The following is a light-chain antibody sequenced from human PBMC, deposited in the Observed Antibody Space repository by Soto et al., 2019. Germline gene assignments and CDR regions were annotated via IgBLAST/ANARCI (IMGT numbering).Light chain of an antibody. J-gene: IGLJ3*02. V-gene: IGLV2-11*01. CDR3: FSYAGSRV. CDR2: DVN. CDR1: SSDVGGYDY. Sequence: ALTQPRSVSGSPGQSVTISCTGTSSDVGGYDYVSWYQQHPGKAPKLIIFDVNKRPSGVPDRFSGSKSGNTAFLTISGLQAEDEADYSCFSYAGSRVFGGGTKLTVL.